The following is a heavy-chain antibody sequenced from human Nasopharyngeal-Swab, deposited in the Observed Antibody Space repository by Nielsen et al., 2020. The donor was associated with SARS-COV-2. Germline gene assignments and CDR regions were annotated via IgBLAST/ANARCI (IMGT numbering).Heavy chain of an antibody. D-gene: IGHD4-17*01. CDR1: GHSFSNYW. V-gene: IGHV5-51*01. J-gene: IGHJ3*01. CDR2: IYPGNSDT. CDR3: ARQRTTLTLGRAFDL. Sequence: GESLKISCKGFGHSFSNYWFAWVRQMPGKGLEWMGIIYPGNSDTRYSPSFQSQVTISADKSISTAYLQWSSLRASDTAIYYCARQRTTLTLGRAFDLWGQGTMVTVSS.